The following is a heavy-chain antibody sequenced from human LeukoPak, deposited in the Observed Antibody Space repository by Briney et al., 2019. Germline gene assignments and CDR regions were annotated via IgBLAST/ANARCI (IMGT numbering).Heavy chain of an antibody. CDR1: GDSVSSNSAA. Sequence: SQTLSLTCAISGDSVSSNSAAWNWVRQSPSRGLEWLGRTYYRSKWYNDYAVSVKSRIIINPDTSKNQFSLQLNSVTPEDTAVYYCARLRAGGAAAGTYFDYWGQGTLVTVSS. CDR2: TYYRSKWYN. V-gene: IGHV6-1*01. CDR3: ARLRAGGAAAGTYFDY. J-gene: IGHJ4*02. D-gene: IGHD6-13*01.